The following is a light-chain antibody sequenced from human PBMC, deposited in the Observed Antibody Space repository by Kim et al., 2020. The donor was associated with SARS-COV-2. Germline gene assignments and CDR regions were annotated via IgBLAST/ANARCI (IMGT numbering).Light chain of an antibody. CDR2: GAS. J-gene: IGKJ5*01. CDR1: QSVTSNY. Sequence: EIVLTQSPVTLSLSPGERATLPCRASQSVTSNYLAWYQQTPGQAPRLLIYGASNRATGIPDRFSGSGSGRDFTLTISRLEPEDFAVYYCQQYDSSPPITFGQGTRLEIK. V-gene: IGKV3-20*01. CDR3: QQYDSSPPIT.